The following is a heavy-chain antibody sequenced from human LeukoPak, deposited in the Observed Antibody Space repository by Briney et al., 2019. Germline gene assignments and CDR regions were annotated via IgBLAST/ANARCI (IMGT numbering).Heavy chain of an antibody. CDR1: GFTFSSYT. Sequence: GGSLRLSCAASGFTFSSYTMNWVRQAPGKGLEWVSIISSGSSYIHYADSVKGRFTISRDNAKNSLYLQMNSLRAEDTAVYYCARDRSVAPGYWGQGTLVTVSS. D-gene: IGHD2-21*01. CDR3: ARDRSVAPGY. V-gene: IGHV3-21*01. J-gene: IGHJ4*02. CDR2: ISSGSSYI.